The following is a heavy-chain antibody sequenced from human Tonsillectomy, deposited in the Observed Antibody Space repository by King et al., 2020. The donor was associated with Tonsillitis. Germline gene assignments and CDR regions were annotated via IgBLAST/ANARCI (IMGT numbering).Heavy chain of an antibody. J-gene: IGHJ3*02. CDR3: ARFYFEDPVGGFDI. Sequence: VQLVQSGTEVKKPGASVKVSCKASGCTFTSYVISWVRQAPGQGLEFIGCIIAYNGNTNYAQTLQGRVTMTTDTSTSTAYMELGSLRSDDTAVYYCARFYFEDPVGGFDIWGQGTMVTVSS. D-gene: IGHD3-22*01. V-gene: IGHV1-18*01. CDR2: IIAYNGNT. CDR1: GCTFTSYV.